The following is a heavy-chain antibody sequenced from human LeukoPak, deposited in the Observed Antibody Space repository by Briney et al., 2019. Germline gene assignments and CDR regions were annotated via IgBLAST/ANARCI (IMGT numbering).Heavy chain of an antibody. D-gene: IGHD1-14*01. CDR2: INPNSGGT. V-gene: IGHV1-2*04. J-gene: IGHJ4*02. CDR1: GYTFTGYY. CDR3: AREYHRWEPGYFDY. Sequence: ASVKVSCKASGYTFTGYYMHWVRPAPGQGLEWMGWINPNSGGTNYAQKFQGWVTMTRDTSISTAYMELSRLRSDDTAVYYCAREYHRWEPGYFDYWGQGTLVTVSS.